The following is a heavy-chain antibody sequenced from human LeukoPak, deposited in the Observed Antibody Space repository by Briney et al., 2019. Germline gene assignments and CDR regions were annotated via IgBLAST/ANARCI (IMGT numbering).Heavy chain of an antibody. CDR2: INAGNGNT. CDR1: GYTFTSYA. Sequence: GASVKVSCKASGYTFTSYAMHWVRQAPGQRLEWMGWINAGNGNTKYSQKFQGRVTITRDTSASTAYMELSSLRSEDTAVYYCARDGDFWSGYYHFDYWGQGTLVTVSS. J-gene: IGHJ4*02. CDR3: ARDGDFWSGYYHFDY. D-gene: IGHD3-3*01. V-gene: IGHV1-3*01.